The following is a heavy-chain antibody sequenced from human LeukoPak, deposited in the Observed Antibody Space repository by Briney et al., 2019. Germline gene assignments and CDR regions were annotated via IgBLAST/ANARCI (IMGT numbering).Heavy chain of an antibody. V-gene: IGHV1-69*13. J-gene: IGHJ3*02. CDR2: FIPIFGTA. CDR3: ARIPQYFDWLLNAYPGSAETPGAFDI. Sequence: AASVKVSCKASGATFSSYAISWVRQAPGRVLEWMGGFIPIFGTANYAKKFKCRVTITADESTSTAYMELSSLRSEDTAVYYCARIPQYFDWLLNAYPGSAETPGAFDIWGQGTIVTVSS. CDR1: GATFSSYA. D-gene: IGHD3-9*01.